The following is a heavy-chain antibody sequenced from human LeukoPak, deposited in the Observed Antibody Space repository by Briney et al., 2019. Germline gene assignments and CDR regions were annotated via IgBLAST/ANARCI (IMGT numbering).Heavy chain of an antibody. V-gene: IGHV4-30-4*01. D-gene: IGHD2-2*01. J-gene: IGHJ4*02. CDR2: IYYSGST. CDR3: ARGGVPYCSSTSCYSQRGTIAFDC. Sequence: SETLSLTCTVSGGSISSGDYYWSWIRQPPGKGLEWIGYIYYSGSTYYNPSLKSRVTISVDTSKNQFSLKLSSVTAADTAVYYCARGGVPYCSSTSCYSQRGTIAFDCWGQGTLVTVSS. CDR1: GGSISSGDYY.